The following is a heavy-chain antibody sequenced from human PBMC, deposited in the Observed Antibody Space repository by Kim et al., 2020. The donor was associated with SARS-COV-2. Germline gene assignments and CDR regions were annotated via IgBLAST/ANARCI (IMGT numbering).Heavy chain of an antibody. CDR2: INHSGST. CDR3: ASILPNNAEYYYGSGSFF. CDR1: GGSFSGYY. D-gene: IGHD3-10*01. J-gene: IGHJ6*02. Sequence: SETLSLTCAVYGGSFSGYYWSWIRQPPGKGLEWIGEINHSGSTNYNPSLKSRVTISVDTSKNQFSLKLSSVTAADTAVYYCASILPNNAEYYYGSGSFFWGQGTTVTVSS. V-gene: IGHV4-34*01.